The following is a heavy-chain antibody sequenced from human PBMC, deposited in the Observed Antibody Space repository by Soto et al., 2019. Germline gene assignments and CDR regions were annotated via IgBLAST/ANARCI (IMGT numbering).Heavy chain of an antibody. Sequence: EVQLVESGGGLVQPGGSLRLSCAASGFTFSSYSMNWVRQAPGKGLEWVSYISSSSSTIYYADSVKGRFTISRDNAKNALSLKMNSLRAEAAAVYYCARHPERIAEIGWFDPWGQGTLVTVSS. CDR3: ARHPERIAEIGWFDP. CDR2: ISSSSSTI. V-gene: IGHV3-48*01. CDR1: GFTFSSYS. D-gene: IGHD1-1*01. J-gene: IGHJ5*02.